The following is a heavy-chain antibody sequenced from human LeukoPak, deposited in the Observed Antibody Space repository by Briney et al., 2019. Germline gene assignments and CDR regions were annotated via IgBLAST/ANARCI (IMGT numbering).Heavy chain of an antibody. V-gene: IGHV4-59*08. J-gene: IGHJ4*02. Sequence: SETLSLTCTVSGGSISSYYWSWIRQPPGKGLEWIGYIYYSGSTNYNPSLKSRVTISVDPSKNQFALKLSSVTAADTAVYYCARGIAARPDYWGQGTLVTVSS. CDR2: IYYSGST. CDR3: ARGIAARPDY. CDR1: GGSISSYY. D-gene: IGHD6-6*01.